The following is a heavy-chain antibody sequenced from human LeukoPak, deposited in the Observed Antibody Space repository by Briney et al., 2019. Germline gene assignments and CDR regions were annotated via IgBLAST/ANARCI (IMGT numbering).Heavy chain of an antibody. Sequence: SETLSLTCTVSGGSVSNNNYYWTWLRQPPGMGLQWIGTVFYSGTTYYNPSLKSRATTSVDTSKNQFSLKLSSATVADMAVYYCARLARSTRDYSWHFDLWGRGTLVTVSS. CDR1: GGSVSNNNYY. CDR2: VFYSGTT. CDR3: ARLARSTRDYSWHFDL. V-gene: IGHV4-39*01. J-gene: IGHJ2*01. D-gene: IGHD4-17*01.